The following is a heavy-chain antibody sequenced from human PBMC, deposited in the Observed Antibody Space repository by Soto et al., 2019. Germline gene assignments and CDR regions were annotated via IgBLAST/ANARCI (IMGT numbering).Heavy chain of an antibody. CDR1: GGSISSSSYY. Sequence: QLQLQESGPGLVKPSETLSLTCTVSGGSISSSSYYWGWIRQPPGEGLEWIGSIYYSGSTYYNPSLKSRVTISVDTSKNQFSLKLSSVTAADTAVYYCARRTIVVPGRSWFDYWGQGTLVTVSS. CDR2: IYYSGST. D-gene: IGHD2-2*01. CDR3: ARRTIVVPGRSWFDY. J-gene: IGHJ4*02. V-gene: IGHV4-39*01.